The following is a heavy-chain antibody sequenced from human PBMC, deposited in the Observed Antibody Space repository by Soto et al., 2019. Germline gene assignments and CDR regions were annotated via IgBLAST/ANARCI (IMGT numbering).Heavy chain of an antibody. J-gene: IGHJ6*02. Sequence: QVQLVESGRGVAQPGRSLRLSCAASGFTFSTYGMHWVRQAPGKGMEWVAVISDDGSKKNYVDSVKGRFTISRDNSKNTLYLQMNSLRAEDTAVYYCAKDREVKNYYGMDVWGQGTTVTVSS. CDR3: AKDREVKNYYGMDV. V-gene: IGHV3-30*18. CDR1: GFTFSTYG. D-gene: IGHD1-26*01. CDR2: ISDDGSKK.